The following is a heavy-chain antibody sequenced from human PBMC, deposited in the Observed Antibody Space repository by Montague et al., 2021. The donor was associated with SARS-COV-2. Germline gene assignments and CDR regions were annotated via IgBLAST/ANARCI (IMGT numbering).Heavy chain of an antibody. CDR1: GDSVISDKYY. Sequence: SETLSLTCTVTGDSVISDKYYWSWIRQPPGKGLEWIGFIYDSGSTIYNPSLHGRVTITIDTSKNQFSLNLMSVTPADTAVYYCVKGSGYPWGQGTLVTVSS. CDR2: IYDSGST. D-gene: IGHD3-22*01. V-gene: IGHV4-61*01. CDR3: VKGSGYP. J-gene: IGHJ5*02.